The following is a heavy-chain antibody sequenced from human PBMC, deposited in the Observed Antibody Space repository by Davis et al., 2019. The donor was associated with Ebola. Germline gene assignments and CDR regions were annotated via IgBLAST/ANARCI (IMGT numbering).Heavy chain of an antibody. Sequence: PGGSLRLSCAASGFTFSSYWIHWVRQAPGKGLVWVSRINTDGSGTRDADSVKGRFTISRDNAKNTLYLQMNSLRAEDTAVYYCARVLSYCSGGSCPGGSDHWGQGTLVTVSS. V-gene: IGHV3-74*01. CDR2: INTDGSGT. CDR3: ARVLSYCSGGSCPGGSDH. J-gene: IGHJ4*02. D-gene: IGHD2-15*01. CDR1: GFTFSSYW.